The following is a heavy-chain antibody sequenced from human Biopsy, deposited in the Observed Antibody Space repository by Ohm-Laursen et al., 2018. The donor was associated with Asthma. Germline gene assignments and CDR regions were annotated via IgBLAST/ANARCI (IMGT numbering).Heavy chain of an antibody. Sequence: GPSVTVSCKSLGGTFNPYFMGWGRQAPGQGLKGMGGITSLFGTTTYPQKFQDRVPITADDSTSTVYMELRSLRSEDTAVYYCVRKAGSCISRTCYSLDFWGQGTLVTVSS. D-gene: IGHD2-2*01. J-gene: IGHJ4*02. CDR2: ITSLFGTT. CDR1: GGTFNPYF. V-gene: IGHV1-69*13. CDR3: VRKAGSCISRTCYSLDF.